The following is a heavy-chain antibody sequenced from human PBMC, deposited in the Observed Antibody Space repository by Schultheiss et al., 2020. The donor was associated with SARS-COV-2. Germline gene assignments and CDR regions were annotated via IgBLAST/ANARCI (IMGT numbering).Heavy chain of an antibody. J-gene: IGHJ4*02. D-gene: IGHD3-22*01. Sequence: ASVKVSCKASGYTFTSYYIHWVRQAPGQGLEWMGIINPSGGGTRYAQKFQGRVTMTRDTSTSTVYMELSSLRSEDTAVYLCARTSAYYFASPQYYFDYWGQGTLVTVSS. CDR2: INPSGGGT. CDR1: GYTFTSYY. V-gene: IGHV1-46*01. CDR3: ARTSAYYFASPQYYFDY.